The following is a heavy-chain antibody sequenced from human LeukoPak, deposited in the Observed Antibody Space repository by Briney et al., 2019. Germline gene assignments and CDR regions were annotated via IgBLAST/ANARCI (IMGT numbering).Heavy chain of an antibody. CDR3: ARDTAAAGLGGEPYYFDY. CDR1: GFTFSSYS. V-gene: IGHV3-21*01. J-gene: IGHJ4*02. D-gene: IGHD6-13*01. CDR2: ISSSSYI. Sequence: PGGSLRLSCAASGFTFSSYSMNWVRQAPGKGLEWVSSISSSSYIYYADSVKGRFTISRDNAKNSLYLQMNSLRAEDTAVYYCARDTAAAGLGGEPYYFDYWGQGTLVTVSS.